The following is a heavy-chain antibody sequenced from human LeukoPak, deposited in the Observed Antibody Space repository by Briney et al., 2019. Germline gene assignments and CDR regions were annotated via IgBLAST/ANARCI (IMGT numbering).Heavy chain of an antibody. V-gene: IGHV1-2*02. D-gene: IGHD3-10*01. CDR3: ATKGSLTMVRGVIGDLFDY. CDR1: GYTFTGYY. CDR2: INANSGDT. Sequence: ASVKVSCKASGYTFTGYYMHWVRQAPGQGLEWMGWINANSGDTNYAQKFQGRVTMTRDTSISTAYMELSRLRSDDTAVYYCATKGSLTMVRGVIGDLFDYWGQGTLVTVSS. J-gene: IGHJ4*02.